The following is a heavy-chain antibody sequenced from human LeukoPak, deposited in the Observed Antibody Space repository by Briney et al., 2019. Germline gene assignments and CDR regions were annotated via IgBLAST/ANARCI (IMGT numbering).Heavy chain of an antibody. J-gene: IGHJ3*02. CDR3: ARGLGIAARQDKSDAFDI. V-gene: IGHV3-30-3*01. Sequence: PGGSLRLSCAASGFTFSSYAMHWVRQAPGKGLEWVAVISYDGSNKYYADSVKGRFTISRDNSKNTLYLQMNSLRAEDTAVYYCARGLGIAARQDKSDAFDIWGQGTMVTVSS. D-gene: IGHD6-6*01. CDR1: GFTFSSYA. CDR2: ISYDGSNK.